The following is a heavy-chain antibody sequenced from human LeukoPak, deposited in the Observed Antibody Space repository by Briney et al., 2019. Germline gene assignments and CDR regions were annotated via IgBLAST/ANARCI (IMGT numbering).Heavy chain of an antibody. CDR3: TTEGGYSYGYFYYYYMDV. Sequence: SETLSLTCAVYGGSFSSYYWSWIRQPPGKGLEWIGYIYYSGSTNYKSSLKSRVTISVDTSKNQFSLKLSSVTAADTAVYARTTEGGYSYGYFYYYYMDVWGKGTTVTISS. D-gene: IGHD5-18*01. J-gene: IGHJ6*03. V-gene: IGHV4-59*01. CDR2: IYYSGST. CDR1: GGSFSSYY.